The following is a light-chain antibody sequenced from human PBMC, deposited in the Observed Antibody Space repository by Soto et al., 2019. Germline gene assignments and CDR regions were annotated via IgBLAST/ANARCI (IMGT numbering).Light chain of an antibody. CDR1: SSDVGGYDY. V-gene: IGLV2-11*01. J-gene: IGLJ3*02. Sequence: QSVLTQPRSVSGSPGRSVTISCTGTSSDVGGYDYVSWYQQHPGKAPKLLIYDVDKRPSGVPDRVSGSKSGNTASLTVSGVQAEDEADYYCCSYAGKSTYTWVFGGGTKVTVL. CDR3: CSYAGKSTYTWV. CDR2: DVD.